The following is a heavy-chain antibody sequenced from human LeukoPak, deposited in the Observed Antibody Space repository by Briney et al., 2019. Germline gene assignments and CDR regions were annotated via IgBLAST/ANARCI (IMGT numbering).Heavy chain of an antibody. CDR2: SNSEGGTT. Sequence: GGSLRLSCAASGFTFSNYWMHWVRQAPGKGLVWVSRSNSEGGTTSYADSVKGRFTISRDNAKNTLYLQMNSLRAEDTAVYYCTREKGYYGMDVWGQGTTVTVSS. J-gene: IGHJ6*02. V-gene: IGHV3-74*01. CDR3: TREKGYYGMDV. CDR1: GFTFSNYW.